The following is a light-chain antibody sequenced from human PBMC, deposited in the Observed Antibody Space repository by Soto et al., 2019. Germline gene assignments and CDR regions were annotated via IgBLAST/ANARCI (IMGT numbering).Light chain of an antibody. CDR2: KAS. CDR1: QTISSW. Sequence: DIQMTHSPSTLSVSVLDIVTITCRASQTISSWLAWYQQKPGKSPKLLIYKASTLKSGVPSRFSGSGSGTDFTLTISCLQSEDFATYYCQQYYSYPITFGQGTRLEI. V-gene: IGKV1-5*03. CDR3: QQYYSYPIT. J-gene: IGKJ5*01.